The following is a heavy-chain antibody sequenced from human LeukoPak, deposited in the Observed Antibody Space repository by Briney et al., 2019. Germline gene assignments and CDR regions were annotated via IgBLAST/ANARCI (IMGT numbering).Heavy chain of an antibody. D-gene: IGHD6-19*01. J-gene: IGHJ3*02. Sequence: GGSLRLSCAASGFTVSTKYMNWVRQAPGKGLEWVSVIYSGGSTYYSDSVKGRFTISRDNSKNKVSLQMNSLRADDTAVYYCARDRGAVALDAFDIWGQGTMVTVSS. CDR2: IYSGGST. V-gene: IGHV3-53*01. CDR3: ARDRGAVALDAFDI. CDR1: GFTVSTKY.